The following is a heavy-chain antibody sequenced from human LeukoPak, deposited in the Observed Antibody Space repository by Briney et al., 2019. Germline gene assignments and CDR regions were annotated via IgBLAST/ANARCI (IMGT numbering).Heavy chain of an antibody. CDR1: GDSISSGGYS. CDR2: IYHTGST. V-gene: IGHV4-30-2*01. J-gene: IGHJ5*02. Sequence: SETLSLTFAVSGDSISSGGYSWSWIRQPPGKGLEYIGYIYHTGSTYYSPSLKSRVTISIDTSRNQFSLKLTSVTAADTAVYYCARGGGPFDPWGQGTLVTVSS. CDR3: ARGGGPFDP. D-gene: IGHD6-25*01.